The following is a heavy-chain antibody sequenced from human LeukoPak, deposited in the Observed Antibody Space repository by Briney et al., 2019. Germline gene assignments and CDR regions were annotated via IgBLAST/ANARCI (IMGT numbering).Heavy chain of an antibody. D-gene: IGHD3-3*01. V-gene: IGHV4-39*07. Sequence: PSETLSLTCTVSGGSISSSSYYWGWIRQPPGKGLEWIGSIYYSGSTYYNPSLKSRVTISVDTSKNQFSLKLSSVTAADTAVYYCARALRFLEWLSYRRGFDYWGQGTLVTVSS. CDR2: IYYSGST. CDR1: GGSISSSSYY. CDR3: ARALRFLEWLSYRRGFDY. J-gene: IGHJ4*02.